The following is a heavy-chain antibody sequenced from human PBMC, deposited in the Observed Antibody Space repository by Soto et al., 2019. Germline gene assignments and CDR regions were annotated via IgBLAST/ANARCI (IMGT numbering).Heavy chain of an antibody. Sequence: QVQLVESGGGVVQPGRSLRLSCAASGFTFSHYGMHWVRQAPGKGLEWVAVIWYDGSYKYYGDSVKGRFTISRDQSKNTLVLQMDSLSAEDSAVYYCAREAAPSGTLGHFDLWGRGTLVTVSS. V-gene: IGHV3-33*01. CDR1: GFTFSHYG. CDR2: IWYDGSYK. D-gene: IGHD6-13*01. CDR3: AREAAPSGTLGHFDL. J-gene: IGHJ2*01.